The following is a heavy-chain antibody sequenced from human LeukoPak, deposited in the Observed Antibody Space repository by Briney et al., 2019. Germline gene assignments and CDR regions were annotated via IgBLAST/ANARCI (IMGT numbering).Heavy chain of an antibody. CDR2: ISSSGSTI. Sequence: GGSLRLSCAASGFTFRSYEMKWVRQAPGKGPEWVSHISSSGSTIYYADSVKGRFTISRDNAQNSLYLQMNSLRAEDSAVYYCAIGGYSNDPFDYWGQGTLVTVSS. CDR1: GFTFRSYE. D-gene: IGHD4-11*01. V-gene: IGHV3-48*03. CDR3: AIGGYSNDPFDY. J-gene: IGHJ4*02.